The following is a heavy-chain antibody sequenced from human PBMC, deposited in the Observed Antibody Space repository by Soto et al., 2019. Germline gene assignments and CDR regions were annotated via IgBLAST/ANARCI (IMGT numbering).Heavy chain of an antibody. J-gene: IGHJ6*02. CDR1: GYAFTDYD. D-gene: IGHD5-18*01. V-gene: IGHV1-2*02. Sequence: QVQLVQSGAEVKKPGASVKVSCKASGYAFTDYDMHWVRQAPGQGLEWMGWINSKSGGTNLAQRFQGRVTMTRYTSISTTHLDVSRLRSDDTAIFYCARSDTYMAAPYYGMDVWGQGTTVTVSS. CDR2: INSKSGGT. CDR3: ARSDTYMAAPYYGMDV.